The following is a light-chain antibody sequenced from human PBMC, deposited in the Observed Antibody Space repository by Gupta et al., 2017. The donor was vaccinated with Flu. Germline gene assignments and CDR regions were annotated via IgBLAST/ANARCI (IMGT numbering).Light chain of an antibody. V-gene: IGLV3-1*01. J-gene: IGLJ2*01. Sequence: SYDLTQPPSVSVSPGQTAVISCSGDNLDDKYICWYQHKPGQSPVLVIYQEIKRPSGIPERFSGSRSGDTATLTIRGTQVIDEGDYYCQTWGNRAVAFGGGTKLTVL. CDR1: NLDDKY. CDR3: QTWGNRAVA. CDR2: QEI.